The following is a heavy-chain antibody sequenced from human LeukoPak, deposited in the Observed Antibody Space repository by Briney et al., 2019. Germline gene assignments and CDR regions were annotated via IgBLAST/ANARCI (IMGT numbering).Heavy chain of an antibody. V-gene: IGHV3-66*02. CDR3: ARDLSVGSSWASDAFDI. CDR2: IYSGGST. D-gene: IGHD6-13*01. CDR1: GFPFSSYG. J-gene: IGHJ3*02. Sequence: GGSLRPSCAASGFPFSSYGMHWVRQAPGKGLEGVPGIYSGGSTYYADSVKSRFTISRDNSENTLYLQMNSLRAEDTAVYYCARDLSVGSSWASDAFDIWGQGTMVTVSS.